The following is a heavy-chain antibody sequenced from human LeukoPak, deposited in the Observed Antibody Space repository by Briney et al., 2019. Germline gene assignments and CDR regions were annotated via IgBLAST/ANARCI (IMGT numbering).Heavy chain of an antibody. V-gene: IGHV1-18*01. D-gene: IGHD3-3*01. CDR1: GYTFTSYG. CDR2: ISAYNGNT. Sequence: ASVKVSCKASGYTFTSYGISWVRQAPGQGLEWMGWISAYNGNTNYAQKLQGRVTMTTDTSTSTAYMELRSLRSDDTAVYYCARVVYDFWSGYSGYYFDYWGQGTPVTVSS. CDR3: ARVVYDFWSGYSGYYFDY. J-gene: IGHJ4*02.